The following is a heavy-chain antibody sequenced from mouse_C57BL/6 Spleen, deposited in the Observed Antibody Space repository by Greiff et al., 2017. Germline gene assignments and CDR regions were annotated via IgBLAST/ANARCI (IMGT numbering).Heavy chain of an antibody. D-gene: IGHD1-1*01. CDR1: GYTFTSYW. V-gene: IGHV1-64*01. J-gene: IGHJ4*01. Sequence: QVQLQQPGAELVKPGASVKLSCKASGYTFTSYWMHWVKQRPGQGLEWIGMIHPNSGSTNYNEKFKSKATLTVDKSSSTAYMQRSSLTSEDSAVYYCAGYGSSYDAMDYWGQGTSVTVSS. CDR3: AGYGSSYDAMDY. CDR2: IHPNSGST.